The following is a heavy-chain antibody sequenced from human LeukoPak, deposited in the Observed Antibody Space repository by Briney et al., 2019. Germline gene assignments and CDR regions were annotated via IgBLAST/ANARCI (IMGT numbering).Heavy chain of an antibody. D-gene: IGHD1-26*01. V-gene: IGHV3-30*18. J-gene: IGHJ5*02. CDR3: AKNSGSYSDRFDP. Sequence: GGSLRLSCAASGFTFSSYGMHWVRQAPGKGLEWVAVISYDGSNKYYADSVKGRFTISRDNSKNTLYLQMNSLRAEDTAVYYCAKNSGSYSDRFDPWGQGTLVTVSS. CDR2: ISYDGSNK. CDR1: GFTFSSYG.